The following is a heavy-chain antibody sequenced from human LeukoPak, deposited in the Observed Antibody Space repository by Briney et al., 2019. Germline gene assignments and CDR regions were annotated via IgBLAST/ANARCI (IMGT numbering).Heavy chain of an antibody. J-gene: IGHJ4*02. CDR1: GFAFNYYS. CDR3: ARNGVSYCTSTSCYVIDY. Sequence: GGSLKLSCAASGFAFNYYSMNWVRQAPGKGLEWVASISSSSTYIYYAGSARGRFTISRDNAKNSLYPQMNSLRAEDTAVYYCARNGVSYCTSTSCYVIDYWGQGTLVAVSS. D-gene: IGHD2-2*01. V-gene: IGHV3-21*01. CDR2: ISSSSTYI.